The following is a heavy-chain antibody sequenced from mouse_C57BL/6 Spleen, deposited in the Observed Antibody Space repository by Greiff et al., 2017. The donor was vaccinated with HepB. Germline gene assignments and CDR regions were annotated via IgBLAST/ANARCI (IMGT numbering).Heavy chain of an antibody. Sequence: VQLQQSGPGLVKPSQSLSLTCSVTGYSITSGYYWNWIRQFPGNKLEWMGYISYDGSNNYNPSLKNRTSITRDTSKNQFFLKLHSVTTEDTATYYCARAPDYYGSSYGYFDVWGTGTTVTVSS. V-gene: IGHV3-6*01. CDR2: ISYDGSN. CDR3: ARAPDYYGSSYGYFDV. CDR1: GYSITSGYY. J-gene: IGHJ1*03. D-gene: IGHD1-1*01.